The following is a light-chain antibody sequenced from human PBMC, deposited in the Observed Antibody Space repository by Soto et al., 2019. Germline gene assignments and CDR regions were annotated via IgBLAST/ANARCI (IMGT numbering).Light chain of an antibody. Sequence: EIVMTQCPAPLSVSPGERATISCRASQSVSRNLAWYQKKPGQAPRLLIYGASTRATGIPARFSGSGSGTDFTLTISRLEPEDFAVYYCQQYGSSPWTFGQGTKVDI. CDR1: QSVSRN. V-gene: IGKV3-15*01. CDR3: QQYGSSPWT. CDR2: GAS. J-gene: IGKJ1*01.